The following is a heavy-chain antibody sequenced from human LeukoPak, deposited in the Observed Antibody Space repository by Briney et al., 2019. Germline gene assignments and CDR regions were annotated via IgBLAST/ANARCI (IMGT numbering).Heavy chain of an antibody. Sequence: SDSLSLTCTVSGGSISSEYWTWIRQPPGKRLAWIAYIYFSGSTHHYPSLKSRATISVDTSKNQFFMKVMSVTAADTAVYYCARVYDFWSGYSEGAFDIWGQGTMVTVP. D-gene: IGHD3-3*01. CDR2: IYFSGST. CDR3: ARVYDFWSGYSEGAFDI. V-gene: IGHV4-59*07. CDR1: GGSISSEY. J-gene: IGHJ3*02.